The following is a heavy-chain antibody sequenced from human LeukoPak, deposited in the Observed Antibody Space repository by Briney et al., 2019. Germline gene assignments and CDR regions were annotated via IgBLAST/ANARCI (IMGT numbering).Heavy chain of an antibody. CDR2: ICGSSSSSDGGAI. Sequence: GGTLRLSCTASGVTFSAYSMNWGCGAPGGGVGWGSYICGSSSSSDGGAIHYPDSVTRRFTIHRDNDKHSLYLQMNSLRAEDTAVYYCAKDIGYNTFDYWGQGTLVTVSS. V-gene: IGHV3-48*01. J-gene: IGHJ4*02. CDR3: AKDIGYNTFDY. CDR1: GVTFSAYS. D-gene: IGHD5-24*01.